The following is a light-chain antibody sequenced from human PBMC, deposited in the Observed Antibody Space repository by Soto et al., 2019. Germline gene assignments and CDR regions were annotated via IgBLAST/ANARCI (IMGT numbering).Light chain of an antibody. J-gene: IGKJ1*01. CDR3: QQYDSSPPWT. CDR1: QSVSSSY. CDR2: GAS. Sequence: EIVLTQSPGTLSLSPGERATLSCRASQSVSSSYLAWYQQKPGQAPRLLIYGASSRATGIPDRFSGSGSGTDFTLTISRLEPEDFAVYYWQQYDSSPPWTCVQGTKVEIK. V-gene: IGKV3-20*01.